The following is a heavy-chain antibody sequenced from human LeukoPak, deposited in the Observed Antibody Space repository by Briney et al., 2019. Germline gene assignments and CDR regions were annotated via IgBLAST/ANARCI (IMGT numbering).Heavy chain of an antibody. V-gene: IGHV3-9*01. D-gene: IGHD4-17*01. CDR1: GFTFDDYA. CDR2: ISWNSGSI. Sequence: PGRSLRLSCAASGFTFDDYAMHWVRQAPGKGLEWVSGISWNSGSIGYADSVKGRFTISRDNAKNSLYLQMNSLRAEDTALYYCARESHTVTARGVDAFDIWGQGTMVTVSS. J-gene: IGHJ3*02. CDR3: ARESHTVTARGVDAFDI.